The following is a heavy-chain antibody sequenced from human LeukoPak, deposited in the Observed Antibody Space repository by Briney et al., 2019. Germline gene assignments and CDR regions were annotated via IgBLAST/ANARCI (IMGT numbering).Heavy chain of an antibody. V-gene: IGHV3-33*01. J-gene: IGHJ3*02. Sequence: GGSLRLSCAASGFTFGSYGMHWVRQAPGKGREWEAVIWYDGSNKYYVDSVKGRFTISRDNSKNTLYLQMNSLRVEDTAVYYCARDTDIVATIPSGAFDIWGQGTMVTVSS. CDR1: GFTFGSYG. CDR2: IWYDGSNK. D-gene: IGHD5-12*01. CDR3: ARDTDIVATIPSGAFDI.